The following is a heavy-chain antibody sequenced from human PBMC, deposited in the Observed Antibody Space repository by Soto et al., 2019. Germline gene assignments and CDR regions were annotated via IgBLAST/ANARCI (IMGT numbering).Heavy chain of an antibody. CDR2: IYPGDSDT. Sequence: PGESPKISCKGSGYSFTIYWIGWVRQRPGKGLEWMGIIYPGDSDTRYSPSFQGQVTISADKSISTAYLQWSSLKASDTAMYYCARLGGYSYGSLYYYYYGMDVWGQGTTVTVSS. J-gene: IGHJ6*02. V-gene: IGHV5-51*01. D-gene: IGHD5-18*01. CDR1: GYSFTIYW. CDR3: ARLGGYSYGSLYYYYYGMDV.